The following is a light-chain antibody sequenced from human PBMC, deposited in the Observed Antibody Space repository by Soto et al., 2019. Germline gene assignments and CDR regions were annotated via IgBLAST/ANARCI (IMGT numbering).Light chain of an antibody. J-gene: IGLJ2*01. Sequence: QSVLTQPPSAFGTPGQRVTVSCSGSSSNIGSHTVNWYQQVPGTAPKLLIYNNNQWPSGVPDRFSGSKSGTSASLAISGLQSEDEADYFCAAWDGSLNGPVFGGGTKVTVL. CDR1: SSNIGSHT. CDR3: AAWDGSLNGPV. CDR2: NNN. V-gene: IGLV1-44*01.